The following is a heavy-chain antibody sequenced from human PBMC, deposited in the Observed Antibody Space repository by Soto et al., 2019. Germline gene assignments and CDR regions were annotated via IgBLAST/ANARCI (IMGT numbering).Heavy chain of an antibody. CDR2: IYPGDSDT. V-gene: IGHV5-51*01. J-gene: IGHJ6*02. CDR3: ARSYSSSWYDNLETTKNSYGMDV. D-gene: IGHD6-13*01. Sequence: GESLKISCKGSGDSFTSYWIGWVRQMPGKGLEWMGIIYPGDSDTRYSPSFQGQVTISADKSISTAYLQWSSLKASDTAMYYCARSYSSSWYDNLETTKNSYGMDVWGQGTTVTVSS. CDR1: GDSFTSYW.